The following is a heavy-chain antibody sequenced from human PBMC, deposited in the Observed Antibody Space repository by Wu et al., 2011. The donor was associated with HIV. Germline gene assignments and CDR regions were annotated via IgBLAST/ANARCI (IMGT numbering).Heavy chain of an antibody. Sequence: QVQLVQSGAEVKKPGASVKVSCKASGYTFIRYFMHWIRQAPGQGLEWMGIINPSDASTSYAQQFRGRITVTRDTSTSTVYMQLSSLRPEDTAVYYCARVDCSGGSCHEFDPWGQGTLITVSS. D-gene: IGHD2-15*01. V-gene: IGHV1-46*01. CDR1: GYTFIRYF. CDR3: ARVDCSGGSCHEFDP. CDR2: INPSDAST. J-gene: IGHJ5*02.